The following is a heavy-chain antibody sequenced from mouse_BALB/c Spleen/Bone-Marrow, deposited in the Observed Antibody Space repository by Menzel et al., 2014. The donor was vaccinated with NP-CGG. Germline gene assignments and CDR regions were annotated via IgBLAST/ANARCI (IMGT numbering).Heavy chain of an antibody. CDR3: ARYYYGYYFDY. CDR1: GFNIKDTY. Sequence: VQLQQSGAELVKPGASVKLSCTASGFNIKDTYMHWVKQRPEQGLEWIGRVDPANGNTKYDPKFQGKATITADTSSNTAYLQLSSLTSEDTAVYYCARYYYGYYFDYWGQGTTLTVSS. J-gene: IGHJ2*01. V-gene: IGHV14-3*02. D-gene: IGHD1-2*01. CDR2: VDPANGNT.